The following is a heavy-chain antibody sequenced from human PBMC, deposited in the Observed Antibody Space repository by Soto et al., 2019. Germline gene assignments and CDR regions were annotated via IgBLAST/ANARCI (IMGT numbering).Heavy chain of an antibody. J-gene: IGHJ6*03. D-gene: IGHD6-13*01. CDR2: MNPNSGNT. Sequence: ASVKVSCKASGYTFTSYDINWVRQATGQGLEWMGWMNPNSGNTGYAQKFQGRVTMTRNTSISTAYMELGSLRSEDTAVYYCARLRYSSSWYTRFSYYYYYYMDVWGKGTTVTVSS. CDR1: GYTFTSYD. CDR3: ARLRYSSSWYTRFSYYYYYYMDV. V-gene: IGHV1-8*01.